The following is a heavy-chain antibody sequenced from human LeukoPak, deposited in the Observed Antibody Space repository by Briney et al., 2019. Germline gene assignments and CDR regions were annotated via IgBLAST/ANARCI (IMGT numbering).Heavy chain of an antibody. CDR3: ARGKVGYDFWSGYPSYFDY. J-gene: IGHJ4*02. D-gene: IGHD3-3*01. Sequence: SETLSLTCAVYGGSFSGYYWSWIRQPPGKGLEWIGEINHSGSTNYNPSLKSRVTISVDTSKNQFSLKLSSVTAADTAVYYCARGKVGYDFWSGYPSYFDYWGQGTLVTVSS. CDR1: GGSFSGYY. CDR2: INHSGST. V-gene: IGHV4-34*01.